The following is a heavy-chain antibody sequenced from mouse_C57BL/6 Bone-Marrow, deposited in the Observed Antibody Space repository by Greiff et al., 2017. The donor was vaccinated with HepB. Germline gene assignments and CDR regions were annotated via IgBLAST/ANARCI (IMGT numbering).Heavy chain of an antibody. CDR1: GYTFTSYG. J-gene: IGHJ1*03. D-gene: IGHD1-1*01. V-gene: IGHV1-81*01. Sequence: QVQLQQSGAELAMPGASVKLSCKASGYTFTSYGISWVKQRTGQGLEWIGEIYPRSGNTYYNEKFKGKATLTADKSASTAYMELRSLTSEDSAVYFCARPSYYYGSSSTGAPYFDVWGTGTTVTVSS. CDR3: ARPSYYYGSSSTGAPYFDV. CDR2: IYPRSGNT.